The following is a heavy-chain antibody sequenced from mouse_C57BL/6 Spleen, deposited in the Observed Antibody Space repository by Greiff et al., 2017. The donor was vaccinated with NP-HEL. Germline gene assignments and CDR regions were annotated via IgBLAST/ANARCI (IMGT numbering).Heavy chain of an antibody. CDR3: ARGITTGECAY. Sequence: QVQLQQPGAELVMPGASVKLSCKASGYTFTSYWMHWVKQRPGQGLEWIGEIDPSDSYTNYNQKFKGKSTLTVDKSSSTAYMQLSSLTSEDSAVYYCARGITTGECAYWGQGTLVTVSA. V-gene: IGHV1-69*01. CDR1: GYTFTSYW. D-gene: IGHD1-1*01. J-gene: IGHJ3*01. CDR2: IDPSDSYT.